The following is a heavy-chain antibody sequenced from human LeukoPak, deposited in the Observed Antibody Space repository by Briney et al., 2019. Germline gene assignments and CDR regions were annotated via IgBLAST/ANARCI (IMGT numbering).Heavy chain of an antibody. V-gene: IGHV4-59*01. J-gene: IGHJ4*02. CDR2: IYYSGST. Sequence: SETLSLTCTVAGGSISSYYWSWLRQPPGKGLWWIGYIYYSGSTNYNPSLKSRVTISVDTSKNQFSLKLSSVTAADTAVYYCARARTITGYFDYWGQGTLVTVSS. D-gene: IGHD5-24*01. CDR1: GGSISSYY. CDR3: ARARTITGYFDY.